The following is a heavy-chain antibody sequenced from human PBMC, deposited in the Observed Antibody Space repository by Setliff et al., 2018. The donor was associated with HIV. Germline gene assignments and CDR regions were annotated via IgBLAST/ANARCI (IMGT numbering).Heavy chain of an antibody. CDR2: IYYSGNT. CDR1: GGSIINNF. Sequence: SETLSLTCTVSGGSIINNFWSWIRLPPGKGLEYIGYIYYSGNTDYNPSLKSRVTISVDTSKNQFSLKLSSVTAADTAVYYCAREGGTGRSSWYGAYWYDPWGQGTLVTVSS. D-gene: IGHD6-13*01. CDR3: AREGGTGRSSWYGAYWYDP. V-gene: IGHV4-59*12. J-gene: IGHJ5*02.